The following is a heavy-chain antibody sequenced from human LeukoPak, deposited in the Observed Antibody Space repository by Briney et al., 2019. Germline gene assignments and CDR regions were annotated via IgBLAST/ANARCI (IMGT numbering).Heavy chain of an antibody. V-gene: IGHV3-74*01. CDR1: GFTFSSSW. CDR3: ANLARGYDSSGYYYY. CDR2: INSDARTT. Sequence: PGGSLRLSCAASGFTFSSSWMHWVRQAPGKGLVWVSRINSDARTTRYADSVKGRFTISRDNSKNTLYLQMNSLRAEDTAVYYCANLARGYDSSGYYYYWGQGTLVTVSS. D-gene: IGHD3-22*01. J-gene: IGHJ4*02.